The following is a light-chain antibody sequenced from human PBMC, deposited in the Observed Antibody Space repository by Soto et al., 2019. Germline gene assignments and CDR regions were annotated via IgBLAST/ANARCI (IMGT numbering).Light chain of an antibody. J-gene: IGLJ1*01. CDR3: QVWDSSSDHYV. V-gene: IGLV2-11*01. Sequence: QCLLTQPRSVSGSPGQSVTISCTGTSGDFGGYNFVSWYQQHPGKAPTLMIFDVSHRPSGIPERFSGSNSGNTATLTISRVEAGDEADYYCQVWDSSSDHYVFGTGTKVTVL. CDR2: DVS. CDR1: SGDFGGYNF.